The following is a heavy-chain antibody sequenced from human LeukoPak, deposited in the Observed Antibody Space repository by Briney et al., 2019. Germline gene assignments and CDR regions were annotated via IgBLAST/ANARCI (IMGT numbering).Heavy chain of an antibody. V-gene: IGHV3-74*03. CDR3: AKLVGATTGIDY. D-gene: IGHD1-26*01. CDR2: INGVGTST. J-gene: IGHJ4*02. Sequence: GGSLRLSCAASGFTFSDYWMHWVRQAPGKGLVCVSRINGVGTSTKYADSVKGRVTISRDNDKNTLYLQMHIQGAEDAAVYYCAKLVGATTGIDYWGQGTLVTVSS. CDR1: GFTFSDYW.